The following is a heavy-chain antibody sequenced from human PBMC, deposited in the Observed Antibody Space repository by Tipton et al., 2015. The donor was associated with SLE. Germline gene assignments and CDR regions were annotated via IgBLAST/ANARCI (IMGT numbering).Heavy chain of an antibody. Sequence: TLSLTCAVFGGSFSTYYWSWIRQPPGKGLEWIGEIYHSGSTNYNPSLKSRVTISVDTSKNQFSLKLSSVTAADTAVYYCARDHNSSGWYGEDAFDIWGQGTMVTVSS. CDR1: GGSFSTYY. CDR3: ARDHNSSGWYGEDAFDI. J-gene: IGHJ3*02. V-gene: IGHV4-34*01. CDR2: IYHSGST. D-gene: IGHD6-19*01.